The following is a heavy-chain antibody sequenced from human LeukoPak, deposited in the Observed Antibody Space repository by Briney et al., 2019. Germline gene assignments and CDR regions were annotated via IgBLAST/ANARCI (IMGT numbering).Heavy chain of an antibody. J-gene: IGHJ5*02. CDR3: ARGGDIVVVPAAIWENWFDP. CDR1: GGSISSYY. Sequence: PSETLSLTCTVSGGSISSYYWSWIRQPAGKGLEWIGRIYTSGSTNYNPSLKSRVTMSVDTSKNQFSLKLSSVTAADTAVYYCARGGDIVVVPAAIWENWFDPWGQGTLVTVSS. CDR2: IYTSGST. V-gene: IGHV4-4*07. D-gene: IGHD2-2*01.